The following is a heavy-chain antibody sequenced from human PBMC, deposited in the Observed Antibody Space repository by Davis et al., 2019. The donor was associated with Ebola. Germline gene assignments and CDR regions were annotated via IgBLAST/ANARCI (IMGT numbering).Heavy chain of an antibody. V-gene: IGHV4-59*06. CDR3: ARWGTVTTGWFDP. D-gene: IGHD4-11*01. CDR1: GGSISSYY. CDR2: IYYSGST. J-gene: IGHJ5*02. Sequence: MPSETLSLTCTVSGGSISSYYWSWIRQHPGKGLEWIGYIYYSGSTYYTPSLKSRVTISVDTSKNQFSLKLSSVTAADTAVYYCARWGTVTTGWFDPWGQGTLVTVSS.